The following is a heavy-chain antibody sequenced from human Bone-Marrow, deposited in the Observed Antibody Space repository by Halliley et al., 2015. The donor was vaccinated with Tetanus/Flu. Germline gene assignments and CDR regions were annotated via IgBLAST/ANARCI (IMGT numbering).Heavy chain of an antibody. CDR2: INPDATAT. J-gene: IGHJ4*02. D-gene: IGHD1-7*01. Sequence: VWVSRINPDATATSYADSVQGRFTISRDNARNMVYLQMNSLRVEDTALYYCARDHEWNFPDYWGQGTLVTVSS. V-gene: IGHV3-74*01. CDR3: ARDHEWNFPDY.